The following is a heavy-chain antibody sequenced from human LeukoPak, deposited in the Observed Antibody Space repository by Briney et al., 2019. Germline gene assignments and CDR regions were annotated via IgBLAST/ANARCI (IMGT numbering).Heavy chain of an antibody. CDR3: ANQPRELVYGMDV. D-gene: IGHD2-2*01. V-gene: IGHV4-34*01. Sequence: SETLSLTCAVYGGSFSGYYWSWIRQPPGKGLEWIGEINHSGSTNYNPSLKSRVTISVDTSKNQFSLKLSSVTAADTAVYYCANQPRELVYGMDVWGQGTTVTVSS. CDR2: INHSGST. J-gene: IGHJ6*02. CDR1: GGSFSGYY.